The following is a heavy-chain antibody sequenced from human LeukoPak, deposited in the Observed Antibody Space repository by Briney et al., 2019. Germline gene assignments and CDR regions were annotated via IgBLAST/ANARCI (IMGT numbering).Heavy chain of an antibody. J-gene: IGHJ4*02. V-gene: IGHV3-30*04. Sequence: PGRSLRLSCAASGFTFSSYAMHRVRQAPGKGLEWVAVISYDGSNKYYADSVKGRFTISRDNSKNTLYLQMNSLRAEDTAVYYCARDLGYSSSWFQFDYWGQGTLVTVSS. CDR3: ARDLGYSSSWFQFDY. CDR2: ISYDGSNK. CDR1: GFTFSSYA. D-gene: IGHD6-13*01.